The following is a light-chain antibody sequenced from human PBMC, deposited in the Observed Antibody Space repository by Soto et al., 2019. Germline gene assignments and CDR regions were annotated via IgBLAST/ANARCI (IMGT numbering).Light chain of an antibody. CDR1: QTMTRAY. CDR3: HQYRSPPQT. J-gene: IGKJ2*01. Sequence: EIVLMQSPGTLSLSPGERATLSCRASQTMTRAYVAWYQQKPGQAPRLLIYAASYRATGISDKFSGSGSGTDFSLTISRLEPEDSAVYYCHQYRSPPQTFGQGTKVEIK. CDR2: AAS. V-gene: IGKV3-20*01.